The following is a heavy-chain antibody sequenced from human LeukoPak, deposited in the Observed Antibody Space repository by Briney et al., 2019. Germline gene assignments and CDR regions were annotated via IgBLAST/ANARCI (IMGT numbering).Heavy chain of an antibody. V-gene: IGHV3-74*01. D-gene: IGHD3-22*01. Sequence: GGSLRLSCAASGFAFSSYWMHWVRQAPGKGLVWVSRINSDGSSTSYADSVKGRFTISRDNAKNTLYLQMNSLRAEDTAVYYCARATLYYYDSSGYIDYWGQGTLVTVSS. CDR3: ARATLYYYDSSGYIDY. J-gene: IGHJ4*02. CDR2: INSDGSST. CDR1: GFAFSSYW.